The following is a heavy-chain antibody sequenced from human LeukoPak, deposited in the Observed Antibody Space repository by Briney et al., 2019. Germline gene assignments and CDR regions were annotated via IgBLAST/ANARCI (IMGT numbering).Heavy chain of an antibody. J-gene: IGHJ3*02. CDR1: GDSVSGYY. V-gene: IGHV4-59*02. CDR2: IYYSGST. CDR3: ARTVAGTKDAFDI. D-gene: IGHD6-19*01. Sequence: SETLSLTCIVSGDSVSGYYWNWIRQPPGKGLEWIGYIYYSGSTNYNPSLKSRVTISVDTSKNQFSLKLSSVTAADTAVYYCARTVAGTKDAFDIWGQGTMVTVSS.